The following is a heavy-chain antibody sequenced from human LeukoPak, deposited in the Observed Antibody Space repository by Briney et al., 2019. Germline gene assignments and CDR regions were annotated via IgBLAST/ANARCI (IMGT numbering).Heavy chain of an antibody. J-gene: IGHJ4*02. CDR2: IGSSNTI. Sequence: GGSLRLSCAASGFTFSDYYMSWIRQAPGKGLEWLSYIGSSNTIYSAESVKGQFTIPRDNAKNSLYLQMNSLRAEDTAVYYCARGSFLITFGGLIVWGQETLVTVSS. D-gene: IGHD3-16*02. CDR3: ARGSFLITFGGLIV. CDR1: GFTFSDYY. V-gene: IGHV3-11*04.